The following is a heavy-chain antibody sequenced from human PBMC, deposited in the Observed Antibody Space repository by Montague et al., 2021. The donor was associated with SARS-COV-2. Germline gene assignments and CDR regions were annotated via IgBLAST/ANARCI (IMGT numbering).Heavy chain of an antibody. D-gene: IGHD3-3*01. Sequence: SLRPSCAASGFTFSSYWMHWVRQAPGKGLVWVSRINSDGGSTSYADSVKGRFTISRDNAKNTLYLQMNSLRAEGTAVYYCARDRFWGVVPFDPWGQGTLVTVSS. V-gene: IGHV3-74*01. CDR3: ARDRFWGVVPFDP. CDR2: INSDGGST. CDR1: GFTFSSYW. J-gene: IGHJ5*02.